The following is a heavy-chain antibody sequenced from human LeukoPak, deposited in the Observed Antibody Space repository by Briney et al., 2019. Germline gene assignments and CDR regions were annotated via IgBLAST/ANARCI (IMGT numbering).Heavy chain of an antibody. CDR3: ACGSGYRWFDP. Sequence: GGSLRLSCAASGFTFSSYWMSWVRQAPGKGLEWVANIKQDGSEKYYVDSVKGRFTISRDNAKNSLCLQMNSLRAEDTAVYYCACGSGYRWFDPWGQGTLVTVSS. CDR2: IKQDGSEK. CDR1: GFTFSSYW. J-gene: IGHJ5*02. D-gene: IGHD3-22*01. V-gene: IGHV3-7*01.